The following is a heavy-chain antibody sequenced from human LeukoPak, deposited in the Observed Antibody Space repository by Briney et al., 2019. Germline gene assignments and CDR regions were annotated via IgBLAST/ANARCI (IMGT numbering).Heavy chain of an antibody. CDR2: MNPNSGNT. D-gene: IGHD6-6*01. CDR1: GYTFTNYD. V-gene: IGHV1-8*01. Sequence: GASVKVSSKASGYTFTNYDINWVRQATGQGLEWMGWMNPNSGNTGYAQKFQGRVSLTRNTSINTVYMELSSLRSEDTAVYYCARGSIAARPFSETNFDYWGQGTLVTVSS. CDR3: ARGSIAARPFSETNFDY. J-gene: IGHJ4*02.